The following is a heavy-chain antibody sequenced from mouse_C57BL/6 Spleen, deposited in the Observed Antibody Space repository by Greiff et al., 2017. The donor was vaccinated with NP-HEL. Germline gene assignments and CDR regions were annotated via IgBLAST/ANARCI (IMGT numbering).Heavy chain of an antibody. Sequence: EVQVVESEGGLVQPGSSMKLSCTASGFTFSDYYMAWVRQVPEKGLEWVANINYDGSSTYYLDSLKSRFIISRDNAKNILYLQMSSLKSEDTATYYCARDNSLRRGAMDYWGQGTSVTVSS. CDR1: GFTFSDYY. V-gene: IGHV5-16*01. CDR3: ARDNSLRRGAMDY. D-gene: IGHD2-12*01. CDR2: INYDGSST. J-gene: IGHJ4*01.